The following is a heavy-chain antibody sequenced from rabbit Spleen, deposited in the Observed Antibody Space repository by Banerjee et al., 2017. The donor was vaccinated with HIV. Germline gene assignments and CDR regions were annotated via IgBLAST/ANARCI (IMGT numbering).Heavy chain of an antibody. D-gene: IGHD2-1*01. CDR3: ASSCDAAYYFDL. CDR2: IWTSSGNI. J-gene: IGHJ4*01. V-gene: IGHV1S40*01. CDR1: GFSFSSTYY. Sequence: QSLEESGGDLVKPGASLTLTCTASGFSFSSTYYMCWVRQAPGKGLEWIACIWTSSGNIYSASWAKGRFTITKTSSTTVTLQMTSLTAADTATYFCASSCDAAYYFDLWGQGTLVTV.